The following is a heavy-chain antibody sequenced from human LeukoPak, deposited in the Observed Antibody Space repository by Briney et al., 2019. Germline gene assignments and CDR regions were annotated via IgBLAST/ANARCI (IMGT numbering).Heavy chain of an antibody. Sequence: GGSLRLSCAASGFTFSSYWMSWVRQAPGKGLEWVANIKQDGSEKYYVDSVKGRFTISRDNAKNSLYLQMNSLRAEDTAVYYCARDPGIVVVPAARPYYYYYMDVWGKGTTVTVSS. J-gene: IGHJ6*03. V-gene: IGHV3-7*01. D-gene: IGHD2-2*01. CDR2: IKQDGSEK. CDR1: GFTFSSYW. CDR3: ARDPGIVVVPAARPYYYYYMDV.